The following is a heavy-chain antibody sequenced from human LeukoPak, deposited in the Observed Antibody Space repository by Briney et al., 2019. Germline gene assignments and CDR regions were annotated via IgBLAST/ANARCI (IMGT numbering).Heavy chain of an antibody. CDR1: GGSISSSSYY. CDR3: AREGKMYSSSWGGFDY. V-gene: IGHV4-39*07. D-gene: IGHD6-13*01. J-gene: IGHJ4*02. Sequence: SETLSLTCTVSGGSISSSSYYWGWIRQPPGKGLEWIGSIYYSGSTYYNPSLKSRVTISVDTSKNQFSLKLSSVTAADTAVYYCAREGKMYSSSWGGFDYWGQGTLVTVSS. CDR2: IYYSGST.